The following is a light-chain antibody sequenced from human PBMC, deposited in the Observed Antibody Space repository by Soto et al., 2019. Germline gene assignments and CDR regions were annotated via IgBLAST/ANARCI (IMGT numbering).Light chain of an antibody. CDR1: SSNIGARFE. J-gene: IGLJ2*01. Sequence: QAVVTQPPSVSGTPGQRVTISCTGSSSNIGARFEVNWYQQRPGTAPKLLGYGNNNRPSGVPDRFSGSKSGTSASLAITGLQAEDEADYYCQSYDSTLSGSVFGGGTQLTVL. CDR2: GNN. V-gene: IGLV1-40*01. CDR3: QSYDSTLSGSV.